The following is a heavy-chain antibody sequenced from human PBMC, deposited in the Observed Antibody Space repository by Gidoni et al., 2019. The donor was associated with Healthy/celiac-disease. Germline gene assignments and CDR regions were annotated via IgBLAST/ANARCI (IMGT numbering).Heavy chain of an antibody. CDR2: IYYSGST. J-gene: IGHJ4*02. V-gene: IGHV4-59*08. CDR3: ARLYGDDLYYFDY. Sequence: QVQLQESGPGLVKPSETLSPTCTAPGGSISSYYWSWIRQPPGKGLEWIGYIYYSGSTNYNPSLKSRVTISVDTSKNQFSLKLSSVTAADTAVYYCARLYGDDLYYFDYWGQGTLVTVSS. D-gene: IGHD4-17*01. CDR1: GGSISSYY.